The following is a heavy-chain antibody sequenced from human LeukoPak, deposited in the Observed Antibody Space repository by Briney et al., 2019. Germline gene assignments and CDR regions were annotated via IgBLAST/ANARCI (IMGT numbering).Heavy chain of an antibody. D-gene: IGHD2-21*02. CDR2: ISSSDSTI. J-gene: IGHJ6*03. CDR1: GFTFSDYY. CDR3: ARDFCGGGCYNYYYYYMDV. V-gene: IGHV3-11*01. Sequence: PGGSLRLSCAASGFTFSDYYMSWIRQAPGKGLEWVSYISSSDSTIYYADSVKGRFTISRDNAKNSLYLQMNSLRAEDTAVYYCARDFCGGGCYNYYYYYMDVWGKGTTVTVSS.